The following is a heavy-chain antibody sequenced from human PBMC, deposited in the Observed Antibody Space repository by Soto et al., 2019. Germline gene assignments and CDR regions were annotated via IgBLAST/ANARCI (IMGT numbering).Heavy chain of an antibody. CDR2: ISGSGGST. D-gene: IGHD3-10*01. J-gene: IGHJ4*02. CDR1: GFTFSSYA. V-gene: IGHV3-23*01. Sequence: GSLRLSCAASGFTFSSYAMSWVRQAPGKGLEWVSAISGSGGSTYYADSVKGRFTISRDNSKNTLYLQMSSLRAEDTAVYYCAKDPGALYYFDYWGQGTLVTVSS. CDR3: AKDPGALYYFDY.